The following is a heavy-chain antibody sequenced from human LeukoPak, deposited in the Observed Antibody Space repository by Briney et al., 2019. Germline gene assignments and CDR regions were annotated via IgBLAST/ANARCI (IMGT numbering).Heavy chain of an antibody. J-gene: IGHJ4*02. CDR3: AKDGSWSCTD. CDR1: GGSISSSSYY. D-gene: IGHD2-8*02. CDR2: IYYSGST. Sequence: PSETLSLTCTVSGGSISSSSYYWGWIRQPPGKGLEWIGSIYYSGSTYYNPSLKSRVTISVDTSKNQFSLKLSSVTAADTAVYYCAKDGSWSCTDWGQGALVTVSS. V-gene: IGHV4-39*02.